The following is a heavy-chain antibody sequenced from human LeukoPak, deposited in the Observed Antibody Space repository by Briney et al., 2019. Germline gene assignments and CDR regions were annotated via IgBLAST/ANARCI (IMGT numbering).Heavy chain of an antibody. V-gene: IGHV3-13*04. D-gene: IGHD2-21*01. CDR2: ISTAGDT. CDR1: GFTFSTYD. J-gene: IGHJ4*02. CDR3: ARGRVGTRGDIDY. Sequence: PGGSLRLSCAASGFTFSTYDMHWVRQTTGKGLEWVSVISTAGDTYYPGSVKGRFTISRENAKNSLYLQMNSLKAGDTAVYFCARGRVGTRGDIDYWGQGTPVSVSS.